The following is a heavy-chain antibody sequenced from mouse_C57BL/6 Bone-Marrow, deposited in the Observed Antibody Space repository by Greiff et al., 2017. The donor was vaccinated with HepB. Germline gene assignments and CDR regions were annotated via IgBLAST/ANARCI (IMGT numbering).Heavy chain of an antibody. Sequence: EVQLQQSGAELVRPGASVKLSCTASGFNIKDDYMHWVKQRPEQGLEWIGWIDPENGDTEYASKFQGKATITADTSSNTAYLQLSSLTSEDTAVYYCTTSRWFQAWFAYWGQGTLVTVSA. V-gene: IGHV14-4*01. D-gene: IGHD1-1*02. CDR1: GFNIKDDY. CDR3: TTSRWFQAWFAY. CDR2: IDPENGDT. J-gene: IGHJ3*01.